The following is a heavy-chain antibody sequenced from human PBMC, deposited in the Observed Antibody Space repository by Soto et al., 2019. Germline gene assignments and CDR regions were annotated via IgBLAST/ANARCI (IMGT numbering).Heavy chain of an antibody. CDR1: GYTFTSYY. J-gene: IGHJ6*02. Sequence: ASVKVSCKASGYTFTSYYMHWVRQAPGQGLEWMGIINPSGGSTSYAQKFQGRVTMTRDTSTSTVYMELSSLRSEDTAVYYCASEYYVGFGELLPADPAAGMDVWGQGTTVTVSS. V-gene: IGHV1-46*01. CDR3: ASEYYVGFGELLPADPAAGMDV. CDR2: INPSGGST. D-gene: IGHD3-10*01.